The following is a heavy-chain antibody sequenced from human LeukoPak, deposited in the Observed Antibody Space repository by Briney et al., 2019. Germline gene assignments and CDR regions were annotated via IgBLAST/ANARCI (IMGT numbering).Heavy chain of an antibody. CDR2: ISYDGSNK. D-gene: IGHD3-22*01. V-gene: IGHV3-30*18. Sequence: GGSLRLSCAASGFTFSSYGMHWVRQAPGKGLEWVAVISYDGSNKYYADSVKGRFTISRDNSKNTLYLQMNSLRAEDTAVYYCAKPLGGHYGVGYYDMRDYWGQGTLVIVSS. J-gene: IGHJ4*02. CDR1: GFTFSSYG. CDR3: AKPLGGHYGVGYYDMRDY.